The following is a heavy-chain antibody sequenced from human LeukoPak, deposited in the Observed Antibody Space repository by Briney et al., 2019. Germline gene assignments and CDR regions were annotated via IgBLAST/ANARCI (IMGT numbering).Heavy chain of an antibody. Sequence: SETLSLTCTVSGGSINYYYWSWIRQPPGKGLGWIGYIYYSGSTNYNPSLKSRVTISVDTSKNQFSLKLSSVTAADTAVYYCARSSASDWYFDLWGRGTLVTVSS. CDR1: GGSINYYY. J-gene: IGHJ2*01. D-gene: IGHD3-10*01. V-gene: IGHV4-59*01. CDR3: ARSSASDWYFDL. CDR2: IYYSGST.